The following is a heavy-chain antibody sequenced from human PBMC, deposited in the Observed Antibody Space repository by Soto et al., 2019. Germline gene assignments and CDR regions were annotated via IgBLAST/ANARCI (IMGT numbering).Heavy chain of an antibody. CDR1: GFTFSSYS. CDR2: ISSSSSYI. CDR3: ARAGIVVVPAAMSYYYYYMVV. Sequence: EVQLVESGGGLVKPGGSLRLSCAASGFTFSSYSMNWVRQAPGKGLEWVSSISSSSSYIYYADSVKGRFTISRDNAKNSLYLQMNSLRAEDTAVYYCARAGIVVVPAAMSYYYYYMVVWGKGTTVTVSS. J-gene: IGHJ6*03. D-gene: IGHD2-2*01. V-gene: IGHV3-21*01.